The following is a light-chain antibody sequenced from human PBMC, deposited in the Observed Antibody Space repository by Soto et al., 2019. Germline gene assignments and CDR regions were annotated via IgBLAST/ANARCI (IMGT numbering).Light chain of an antibody. CDR1: QSVSSN. J-gene: IGKJ5*01. Sequence: EIVMTQSPATLSVSPGERATLSCRASQSVSSNLAWYQQKPGQAPRLLIYDASNRVTGIPARFRGSGSRTDFTLTISSLEPDDFAVYYCQQRSNWQITFGQGTRLEIK. CDR3: QQRSNWQIT. V-gene: IGKV3D-11*02. CDR2: DAS.